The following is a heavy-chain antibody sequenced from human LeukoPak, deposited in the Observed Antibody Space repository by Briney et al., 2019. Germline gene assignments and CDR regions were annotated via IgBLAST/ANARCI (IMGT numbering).Heavy chain of an antibody. CDR1: GFSFSSYW. CDR2: IRQDGNEK. V-gene: IGHV3-7*05. D-gene: IGHD1-26*01. Sequence: GGSLRLSCAASGFSFSSYWMSWVRQAPGKGLEWVANIRQDGNEKYYVDSVKGRFTISRDNAKNSLYLQMNSLRAEDTAVYHCARTVGATALDIWGQGTMVTVSS. CDR3: ARTVGATALDI. J-gene: IGHJ3*02.